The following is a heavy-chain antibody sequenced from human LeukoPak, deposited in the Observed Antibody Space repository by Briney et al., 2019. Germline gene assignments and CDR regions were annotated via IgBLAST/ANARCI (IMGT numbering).Heavy chain of an antibody. CDR3: LRPCDY. V-gene: IGHV3-48*01. J-gene: IGHJ4*02. CDR1: GFTFISFG. Sequence: GGSLRLSCAASGFTFISFGLNWVRQAPGKGLEWVSYISSSSSTIYYADSVKGRFTISRDDAKNSLYLQMNSLRAEDTAVYYCLRPCDYWGQGTLVTVSS. CDR2: ISSSSSTI.